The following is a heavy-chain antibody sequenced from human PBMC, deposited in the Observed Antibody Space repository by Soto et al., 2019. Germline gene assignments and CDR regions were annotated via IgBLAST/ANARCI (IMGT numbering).Heavy chain of an antibody. V-gene: IGHV2-5*01. CDR2: IYWNDDK. Sequence: SGPTLVNPTPTLTLTCTFSGFSLTTTGVGVGWIRQPPGKALEWLAFIYWNDDKRYSPSLKNRLTITKDTSKNQVVLSMTNMAPVDTATYYCAKVDFYYYGMDVWGQGTTVTVS. CDR1: GFSLTTTGVG. CDR3: AKVDFYYYGMDV. J-gene: IGHJ6*02.